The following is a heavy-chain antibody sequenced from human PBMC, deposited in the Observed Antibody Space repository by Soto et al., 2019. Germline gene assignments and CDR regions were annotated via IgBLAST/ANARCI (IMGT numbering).Heavy chain of an antibody. V-gene: IGHV3-30*18. Sequence: GGSLRLSCADSGLTFSTSGMHWVRQAPGKGLEWVAVISYDGSNKYYRDSVKGRFTISRDNSKNTLYLQMNSLRLEDTAVYYCAKVARTPAVVTPPSLFGLGGWGQGTTVTVS. J-gene: IGHJ6*02. D-gene: IGHD3-22*01. CDR2: ISYDGSNK. CDR1: GLTFSTSG. CDR3: AKVARTPAVVTPPSLFGLGG.